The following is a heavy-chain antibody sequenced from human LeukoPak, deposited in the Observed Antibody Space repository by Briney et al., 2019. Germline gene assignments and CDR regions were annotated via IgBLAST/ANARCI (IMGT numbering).Heavy chain of an antibody. CDR2: IYYSGST. CDR1: GGSISSYY. CDR3: AVGYSSGWYGY. Sequence: SETLSLTCTVSGGSISSYYWSWIRQPPGKGLEWIGYIYYSGSTNYNPSLKSRVTISVDTSKNQFSLKLSSVTAADTAVYDCAVGYSSGWYGYWGQGTLVTVSS. J-gene: IGHJ4*02. V-gene: IGHV4-59*08. D-gene: IGHD6-19*01.